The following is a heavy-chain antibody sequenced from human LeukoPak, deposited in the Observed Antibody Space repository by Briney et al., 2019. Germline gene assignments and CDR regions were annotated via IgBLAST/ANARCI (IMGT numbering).Heavy chain of an antibody. Sequence: PGGSLRLSCAASGFAFTNYGMNWVRQAPGKGLEWVSGLSGRGGSTYYADSVKGRFTISRDNSKNTLYLQMNSLRAEDTAVYYCARGNYYDSSGYLFDYWGQGTLVTVSS. CDR3: ARGNYYDSSGYLFDY. CDR1: GFAFTNYG. J-gene: IGHJ4*02. CDR2: LSGRGGST. D-gene: IGHD3-22*01. V-gene: IGHV3-23*01.